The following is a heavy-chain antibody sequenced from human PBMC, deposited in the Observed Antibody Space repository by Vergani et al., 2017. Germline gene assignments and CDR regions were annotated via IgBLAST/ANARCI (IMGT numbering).Heavy chain of an antibody. CDR3: TRDGGSGSYYVGYYYGMDV. CDR1: GFTFGDYA. D-gene: IGHD3-10*01. CDR2: IRSKAYGGTT. Sequence: EVQLVESGGGLVQPGRSLRLSCTASGFTFGDYAMSWFRQAPGKGLEWVGFIRSKAYGGTTEYAASVKGRFTISRDDSKSIAYLQMNSLKTEDTAVDYCTRDGGSGSYYVGYYYGMDVWGQGTTVTVSS. V-gene: IGHV3-49*03. J-gene: IGHJ6*02.